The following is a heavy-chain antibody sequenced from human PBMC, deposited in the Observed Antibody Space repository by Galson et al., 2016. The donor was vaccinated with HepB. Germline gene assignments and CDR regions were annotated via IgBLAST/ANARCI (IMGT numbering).Heavy chain of an antibody. CDR3: VGGRLVSRPSPPGY. Sequence: SVKVSCKASGYNFNDYYMHWVRQAPGQGLEWMGWIHLKNGGTNYARKFQGRVTMTRDTSIRTAYMELSRLTSDETAIYFCVGGRLVSRPSPPGYWGQGALVTVSS. V-gene: IGHV1-2*02. D-gene: IGHD2-15*01. CDR2: IHLKNGGT. CDR1: GYNFNDYY. J-gene: IGHJ4*02.